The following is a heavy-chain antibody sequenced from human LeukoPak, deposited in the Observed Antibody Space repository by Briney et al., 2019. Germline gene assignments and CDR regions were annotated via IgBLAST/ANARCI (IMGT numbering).Heavy chain of an antibody. V-gene: IGHV4-59*01. CDR1: GGSISSYY. Sequence: SEALSLTCTVSGGSISSYYWSWIRQPPGKGLEWIGYIYYSGSTNYNPSLKSRVTISVDTSKNQFSLKLSSVTAADTAVYYCAGGLAAAGIRFDYWGQGTLVTVSS. CDR2: IYYSGST. D-gene: IGHD6-13*01. J-gene: IGHJ4*02. CDR3: AGGLAAAGIRFDY.